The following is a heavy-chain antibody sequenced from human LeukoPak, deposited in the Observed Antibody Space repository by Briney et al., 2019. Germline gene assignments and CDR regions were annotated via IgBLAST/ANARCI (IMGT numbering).Heavy chain of an antibody. V-gene: IGHV3-23*01. J-gene: IGHJ4*02. D-gene: IGHD3-16*01. Sequence: GGSLRLSCAASGFTFSSYAMSWVRQAPGKGLEWVSAISGSGGSTYYADSVKGRFTISRDSSKNTLFLQMNSLGAEDTAVYYCAKGFSYAYDYWGQGTLVTVSS. CDR2: ISGSGGST. CDR1: GFTFSSYA. CDR3: AKGFSYAYDY.